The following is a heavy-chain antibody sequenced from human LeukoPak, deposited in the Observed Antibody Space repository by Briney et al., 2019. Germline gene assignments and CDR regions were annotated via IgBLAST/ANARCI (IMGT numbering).Heavy chain of an antibody. V-gene: IGHV3-23*01. CDR3: ANAPYYDILTGYGNYYYYGMDV. Sequence: PGGSLRLSCAVSGFTFSSYAMSWVRQAPGKGLEWVSAISGSGGSTYYADSVKGRFTISRDNSKNTLYLQMNSLRAEDTAVYSCANAPYYDILTGYGNYYYYGMDVWGQGTTVTVSS. J-gene: IGHJ6*02. D-gene: IGHD3-9*01. CDR2: ISGSGGST. CDR1: GFTFSSYA.